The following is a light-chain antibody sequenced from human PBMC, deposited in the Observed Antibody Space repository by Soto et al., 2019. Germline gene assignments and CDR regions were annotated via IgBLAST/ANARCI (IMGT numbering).Light chain of an antibody. CDR3: CSYAGTWV. V-gene: IGLV2-23*01. Sequence: QSALTQAASVSGSPGQSITISCIGSYNLVSWYQQHPGKAPKLMIYEGSKRPSGVSNRFSGSKSGNTASLTISGLQAEDEADYYCCSYAGTWVFGGGTKLTVL. CDR2: EGS. CDR1: GSYNL. J-gene: IGLJ3*02.